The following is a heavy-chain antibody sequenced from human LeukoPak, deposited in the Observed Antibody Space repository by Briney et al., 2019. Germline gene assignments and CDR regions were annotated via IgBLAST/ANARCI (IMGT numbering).Heavy chain of an antibody. Sequence: ASVKVSCKASGYTFTGYYMHWVRQAPGQGLEWMGWINPNSGGTNYAQKFQGRVTMTRDTSISTAYMELSRLRSEDTAVYYCARRDIVVVVAAAKNYYYYYMDVWGKGTTVTVSS. V-gene: IGHV1-2*02. J-gene: IGHJ6*03. CDR3: ARRDIVVVVAAAKNYYYYYMDV. D-gene: IGHD2-15*01. CDR1: GYTFTGYY. CDR2: INPNSGGT.